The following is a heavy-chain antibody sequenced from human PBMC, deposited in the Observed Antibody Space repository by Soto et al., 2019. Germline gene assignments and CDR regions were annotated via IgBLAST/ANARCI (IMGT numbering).Heavy chain of an antibody. CDR1: GGSFTSNNW. CDR2: IYRTGST. Sequence: PSETLSLTCAVSGGSFTSNNWWTWVRQPPGQGLEWIGEIYRTGSTNYNPSLKSRVTISLDKSENQFSLKVTSLTAADTAVYYCARGGGFLTGYYHYYYYGMDVWGQGTTVTVSS. D-gene: IGHD3-9*01. J-gene: IGHJ6*02. V-gene: IGHV4-4*02. CDR3: ARGGGFLTGYYHYYYYGMDV.